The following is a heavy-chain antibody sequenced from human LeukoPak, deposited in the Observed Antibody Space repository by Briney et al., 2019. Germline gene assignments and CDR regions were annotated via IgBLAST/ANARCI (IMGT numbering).Heavy chain of an antibody. CDR1: GGTFSSYA. D-gene: IGHD1-26*01. J-gene: IGHJ4*02. Sequence: SVKVSCKASGGTFSSYAISWVRQAPGQGLEWMGGIIPIFGTANYAQKFQGRVTITTDESTSTAYMELSSLRSEDTAVHYCATCDRVGATNTNIIDTKYYFDYWGQGTLVTVSS. V-gene: IGHV1-69*05. CDR2: IIPIFGTA. CDR3: ATCDRVGATNTNIIDTKYYFDY.